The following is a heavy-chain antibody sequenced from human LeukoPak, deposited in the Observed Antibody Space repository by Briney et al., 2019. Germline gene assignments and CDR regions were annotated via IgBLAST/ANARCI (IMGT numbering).Heavy chain of an antibody. V-gene: IGHV3-23*01. CDR3: ASSTSAASGVWLDY. J-gene: IGHJ4*02. D-gene: IGHD6-13*01. CDR2: ISGSGGST. Sequence: GGSLRLSCAASGFTFSSYAMSWVRQAPGKGLEWVSAISGSGGSTYYADSVKGRFTISRDNSKNTLYLQMNSLRAEDTAVYYCASSTSAASGVWLDYWGQGTLVTVSS. CDR1: GFTFSSYA.